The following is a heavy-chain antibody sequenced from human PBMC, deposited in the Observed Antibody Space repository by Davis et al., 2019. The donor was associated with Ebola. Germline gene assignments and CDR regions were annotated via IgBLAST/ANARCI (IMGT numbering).Heavy chain of an antibody. J-gene: IGHJ4*02. CDR1: GFTFNTYA. CDR2: IGSDGINK. Sequence: GESLKISCAASGFTFNTYAMSWVRQAPGRGPEWVSGIGSDGINKDYADSVKGRFTISRDNSKNTMSLQMNGLTVEDTAVYYCARKEGGPNPFDYWGQGTLVTVSP. D-gene: IGHD3-16*01. CDR3: ARKEGGPNPFDY. V-gene: IGHV3-23*01.